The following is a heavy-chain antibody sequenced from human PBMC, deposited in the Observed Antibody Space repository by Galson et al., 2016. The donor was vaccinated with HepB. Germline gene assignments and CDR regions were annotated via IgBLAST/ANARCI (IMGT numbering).Heavy chain of an antibody. J-gene: IGHJ6*02. Sequence: CAASGFTLSTFGMHWVRQAPGKGLEWVALMWYDGSTKYYADSVKGRFTISGDNSKNTVYLQMNSLRVEDTAVYYCARDRGGGYYSMDVWGQGTTVTVSS. V-gene: IGHV3-33*01. CDR1: GFTLSTFG. D-gene: IGHD3-16*01. CDR2: MWYDGSTK. CDR3: ARDRGGGYYSMDV.